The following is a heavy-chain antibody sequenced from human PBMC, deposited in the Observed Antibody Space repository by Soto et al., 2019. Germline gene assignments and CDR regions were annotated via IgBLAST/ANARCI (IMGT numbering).Heavy chain of an antibody. Sequence: QVQLVQSGAEVKKPGSSVKVSCKASGGTFSSYTISWVRQAPGQGLEWMGSIIPILGIANYAQKFQGRVTITADKSTSTAYMELSSLRSEETAVYYCARIAAAGTTSYSFYYWGQGTLVTVSS. V-gene: IGHV1-69*02. J-gene: IGHJ4*02. CDR1: GGTFSSYT. CDR2: IIPILGIA. CDR3: ARIAAAGTTSYSFYY. D-gene: IGHD6-13*01.